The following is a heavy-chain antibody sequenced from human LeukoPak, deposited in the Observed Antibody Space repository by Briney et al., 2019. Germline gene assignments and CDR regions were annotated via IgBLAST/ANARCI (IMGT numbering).Heavy chain of an antibody. J-gene: IGHJ4*02. CDR3: ARQYYDILTGYYTDYYFDY. CDR1: GGSISSSSYY. CDR2: IYYSGST. Sequence: PSETLSLTCTVSGGSISSSSYYWGWIRQPPGKGLGWIGGIYYSGSTYYNPSLKSRVTISVDTSKNQFSLKLSSVTAADTAVYYCARQYYDILTGYYTDYYFDYWGQGTLVTVSS. D-gene: IGHD3-9*01. V-gene: IGHV4-39*01.